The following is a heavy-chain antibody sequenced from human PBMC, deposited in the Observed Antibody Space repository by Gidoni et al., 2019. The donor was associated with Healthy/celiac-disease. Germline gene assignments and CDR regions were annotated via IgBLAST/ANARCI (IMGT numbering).Heavy chain of an antibody. J-gene: IGHJ6*02. Sequence: QVQLQESGPGLVKPSGTLSLTCAVSGGSISISNWWGWVRPPPGKGLDGLGEIYTSGSTNDNPSPKSRVTISVDKSKNQFSLKLSSVTAADTAVYYCARDRRGSYLTYDYYYYGMDVWGQGTTVTVSS. CDR3: ARDRRGSYLTYDYYYYGMDV. D-gene: IGHD1-26*01. CDR2: IYTSGST. CDR1: GGSISISNW. V-gene: IGHV4-4*02.